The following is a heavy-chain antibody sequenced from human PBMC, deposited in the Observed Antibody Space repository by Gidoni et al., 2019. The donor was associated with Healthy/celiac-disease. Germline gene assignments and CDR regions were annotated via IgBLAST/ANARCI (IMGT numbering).Heavy chain of an antibody. CDR2: IYYSGST. D-gene: IGHD2-15*01. CDR3: ARGRPGPYCSGGSCPFDY. Sequence: QVQLQESGPGLVKPSQTLSLTCTVSGGSISSGDYYWSWIRQPPGKGLEWIGYIYYSGSTYYNPSLKSRVTISVDTSKNQFSLKLSSVTAADTAVYYCARGRPGPYCSGGSCPFDYWGQGTLVTVSS. V-gene: IGHV4-30-4*01. CDR1: GGSISSGDYY. J-gene: IGHJ4*02.